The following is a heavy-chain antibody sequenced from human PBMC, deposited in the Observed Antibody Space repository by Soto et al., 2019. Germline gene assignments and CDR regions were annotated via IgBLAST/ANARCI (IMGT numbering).Heavy chain of an antibody. V-gene: IGHV1-69*12. Sequence: QVQLVQSGAEVKKPGSSVKVSCKASGGTFSSYAISWVRQAPGQGLEWMGGIIPIFGTANYAQKFQGRVTMSADESTSTAYRELSSLRSEDTAVYYCAGEPDYGGHCGAFDIWGQGTMVTVSS. CDR3: AGEPDYGGHCGAFDI. CDR1: GGTFSSYA. J-gene: IGHJ3*02. CDR2: IIPIFGTA. D-gene: IGHD4-17*01.